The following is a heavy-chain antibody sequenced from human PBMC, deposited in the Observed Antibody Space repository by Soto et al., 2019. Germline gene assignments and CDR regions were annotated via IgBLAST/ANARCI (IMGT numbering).Heavy chain of an antibody. J-gene: IGHJ4*02. V-gene: IGHV3-23*01. Sequence: GGSLRLSCAASGFTFSSYAMSWVRQAPGKGLEWVSAISGSGGSTYYADSVKGRFTISRDNSKNTLYLQMNSLRAEDTAVYYCAKGGAIFGVVTYYFDYWGQGTLVTVSS. CDR1: GFTFSSYA. CDR3: AKGGAIFGVVTYYFDY. CDR2: ISGSGGST. D-gene: IGHD3-3*01.